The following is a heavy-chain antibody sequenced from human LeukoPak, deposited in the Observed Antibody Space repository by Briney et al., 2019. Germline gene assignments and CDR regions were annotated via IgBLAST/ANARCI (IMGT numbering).Heavy chain of an antibody. CDR3: ARGAGWYGY. V-gene: IGHV4-59*01. Sequence: SETLSLTCAVSGGPISSNYWSWLRQPPGKGLEWIGYIHYSGGTNYNPSLKSRVTISVDTSKTQYFLHLTPGTAAVTSVYYSARGAGWYGYWGQGTLVTVSS. J-gene: IGHJ4*02. D-gene: IGHD6-19*01. CDR2: IHYSGGT. CDR1: GGPISSNY.